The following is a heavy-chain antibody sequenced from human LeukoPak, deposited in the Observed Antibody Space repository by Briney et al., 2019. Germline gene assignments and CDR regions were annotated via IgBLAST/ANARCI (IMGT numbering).Heavy chain of an antibody. D-gene: IGHD3-22*01. Sequence: SETLSLTCSVSGGSISRHFWSWIRQPPGKGLEWIAFIHYSGRTKYNPSLQSRVTISVDTSENEFSLRLTSVTAADTAVYYCARLLDNDSSGDPDTFDMWGQGTVVTVSS. V-gene: IGHV4-59*11. J-gene: IGHJ3*02. CDR2: IHYSGRT. CDR1: GGSISRHF. CDR3: ARLLDNDSSGDPDTFDM.